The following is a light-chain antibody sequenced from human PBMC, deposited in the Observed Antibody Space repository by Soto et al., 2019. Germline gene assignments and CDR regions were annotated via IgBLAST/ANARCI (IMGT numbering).Light chain of an antibody. CDR1: QSVSSN. CDR2: DTS. Sequence: EIVMTQSPATLSVSAGDRASLSCRASQSVSSNLAWYQQKPGQTPRLLIYDTSTWATGIPARFSGSGTGTEFTFTISSLQPEDFAVDYCQHYNNSSLTFGGGTKVEIK. V-gene: IGKV3-15*01. CDR3: QHYNNSSLT. J-gene: IGKJ4*01.